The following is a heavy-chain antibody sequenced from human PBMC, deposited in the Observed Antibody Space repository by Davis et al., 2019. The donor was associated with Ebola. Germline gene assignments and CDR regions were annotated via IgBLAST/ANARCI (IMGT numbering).Heavy chain of an antibody. D-gene: IGHD3-3*01. Sequence: SVKVSCKTSGGTFSSYAISWVRQAPGQGLEWMGGIIPIFGTANYAQKFQGRVTITADESTSTAYMELSSLRSEDTAVYYCAREGFWSGRNWFDPWGQGTLVTVSS. CDR2: IIPIFGTA. J-gene: IGHJ5*02. CDR1: GGTFSSYA. V-gene: IGHV1-69*13. CDR3: AREGFWSGRNWFDP.